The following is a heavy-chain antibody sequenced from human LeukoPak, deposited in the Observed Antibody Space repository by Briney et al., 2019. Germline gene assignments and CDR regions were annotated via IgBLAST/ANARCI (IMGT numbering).Heavy chain of an antibody. D-gene: IGHD6-13*01. V-gene: IGHV4-4*07. J-gene: IGHJ4*02. CDR1: GGSISSYY. CDR3: ARRAGSRYSSSRTLGPPPNYFDY. Sequence: PSETLSLTCTVSGGSISSYYWSWIRQPAGKGLEWIGRIYTSGSTNYNPSLKSRVTMSVDTSKNQFSLKLSPVTAADTAVYYCARRAGSRYSSSRTLGPPPNYFDYWGQGTLVTVSS. CDR2: IYTSGST.